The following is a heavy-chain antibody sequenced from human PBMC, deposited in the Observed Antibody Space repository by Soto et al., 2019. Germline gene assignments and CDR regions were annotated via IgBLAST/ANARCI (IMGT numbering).Heavy chain of an antibody. CDR2: ITGGGGAT. J-gene: IGHJ4*02. CDR3: VKGSASARPYYFDS. CDR1: GFTFSGSA. V-gene: IGHV3-23*01. Sequence: GGSLRLSCAASGFTFSGSAMSWVRRAPGEGLEWVSAITGGGGATYYADSVKGRFTISRDNSKSTLYMQMNSLRAEDTAAYYCVKGSASARPYYFDSWGQGTLVTVSS. D-gene: IGHD5-18*01.